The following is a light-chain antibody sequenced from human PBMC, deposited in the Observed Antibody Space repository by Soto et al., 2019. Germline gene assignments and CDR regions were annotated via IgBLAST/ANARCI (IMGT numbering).Light chain of an antibody. CDR2: DVS. V-gene: IGLV2-14*01. Sequence: QSALTQPASVSGSPGQSITISCTGTSSDVGGYNYVSWYQQHPGKAPKLMIYDVSNRPSGVSNRFSGSKSGNTASLTISGIQAEDECYYYCSSYTSSSTLLDVFGTGTKVTVL. J-gene: IGLJ1*01. CDR1: SSDVGGYNY. CDR3: SSYTSSSTLLDV.